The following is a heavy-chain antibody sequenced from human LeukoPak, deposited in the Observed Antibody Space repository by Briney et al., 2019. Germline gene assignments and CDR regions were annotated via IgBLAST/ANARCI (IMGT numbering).Heavy chain of an antibody. J-gene: IGHJ3*02. CDR2: IYYSGST. CDR1: GGSISSSSYY. V-gene: IGHV4-39*07. CDR3: ARGSYEWLDDAFDI. D-gene: IGHD6-19*01. Sequence: PSETLSLTCTVSGGSISSSSYYWGWIRQPPGKGLEWIGSIYYSGSTYYNPSLKSRVTISVDTSKNQFSLKLSSVTPEDTAVYYCARGSYEWLDDAFDIWGQGTMVTVSS.